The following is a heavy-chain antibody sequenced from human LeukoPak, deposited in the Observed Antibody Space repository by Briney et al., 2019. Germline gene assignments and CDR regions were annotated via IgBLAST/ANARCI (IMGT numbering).Heavy chain of an antibody. D-gene: IGHD2-8*01. CDR3: ATDDLMVNAHTFDY. Sequence: GGSLRLSCAASGFTFSSYAMSWVRQAPGKGLEWVSAISGSGGSTYYADSVEGRFTISRDNSKNTLYLQMNSLRAEDTAVYYCATDDLMVNAHTFDYWGQGTLVTVSS. CDR2: ISGSGGST. V-gene: IGHV3-23*01. CDR1: GFTFSSYA. J-gene: IGHJ4*02.